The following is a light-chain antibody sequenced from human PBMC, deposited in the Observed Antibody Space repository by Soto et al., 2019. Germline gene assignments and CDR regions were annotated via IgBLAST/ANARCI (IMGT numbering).Light chain of an antibody. CDR2: EGS. CDR1: SSDVGSYNL. CDR3: SSYAGSSPFV. Sequence: QSVLTQPASVSGSPGQSITISCTGTSSDVGSYNLVSWYQQHPGKAPKLMIYEGSKRPSGVSNRFSGSKSGNTASLTISGLKAEDEVDYSCSSYAGSSPFVLGRGTRVTV. V-gene: IGLV2-23*01. J-gene: IGLJ1*01.